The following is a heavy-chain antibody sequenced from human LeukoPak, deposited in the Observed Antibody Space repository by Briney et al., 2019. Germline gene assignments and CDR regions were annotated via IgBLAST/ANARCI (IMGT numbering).Heavy chain of an antibody. CDR2: IRNDGSNK. D-gene: IGHD3-10*01. CDR1: GFTFNNYG. V-gene: IGHV3-30*02. J-gene: IGHJ4*02. Sequence: GGSLRLSCAASGFTFNNYGMHWVRQAPGKGLEWVAFIRNDGSNKYYADSVKGRFTMSRDNSKSTLYIQMNSLRAEDTAVYYCARAKPKNMVRGLIMRRESRYYFDYWGQGTLVTVSS. CDR3: ARAKPKNMVRGLIMRRESRYYFDY.